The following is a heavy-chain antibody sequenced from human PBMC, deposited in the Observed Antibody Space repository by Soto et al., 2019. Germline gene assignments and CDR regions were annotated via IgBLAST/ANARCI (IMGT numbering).Heavy chain of an antibody. CDR3: VRDRTKTLRDWFDP. CDR2: IYATGTT. D-gene: IGHD1-1*01. CDR1: VASISGFY. V-gene: IGHV4-4*07. J-gene: IGHJ5*02. Sequence: PSETLSLTCTVSVASISGFYWSWIRKSAGKGLEWIGRIYATGTTDYNPSLKSRVMMSVDTSKKQFSLKLRSVTAADTAVYYCVRDRTKTLRDWFDPWGQGISVTVSS.